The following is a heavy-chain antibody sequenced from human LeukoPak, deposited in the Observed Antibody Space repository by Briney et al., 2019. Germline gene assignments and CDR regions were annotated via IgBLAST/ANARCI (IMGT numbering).Heavy chain of an antibody. V-gene: IGHV3-48*02. CDR1: GFTFSSSN. Sequence: GGSLRLSCAASGFTFSSSNMHWVRQAPGQGLEWVSYISGGSTTIYYADSVKSRFTISRDNANNSLYLQMNSLRDEDTAVYYCARRNSGTLGNWFDPWGQGTLVTVSS. D-gene: IGHD1-26*01. J-gene: IGHJ5*02. CDR3: ARRNSGTLGNWFDP. CDR2: ISGGSTTI.